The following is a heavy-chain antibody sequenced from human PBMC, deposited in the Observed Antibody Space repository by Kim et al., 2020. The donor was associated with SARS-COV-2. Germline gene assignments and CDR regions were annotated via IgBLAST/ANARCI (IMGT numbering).Heavy chain of an antibody. CDR1: GGSISSSSYY. V-gene: IGHV4-39*01. CDR3: ARLGVTHYYGMDV. J-gene: IGHJ6*02. D-gene: IGHD2-21*02. Sequence: SETLSLTCTVSGGSISSSSYYWGWIRQPPGKGLEWIGSIYYSGSTYYNPSLKSRVTISVDTSKNQFSLKLSSVTAADTAVYYCARLGVTHYYGMDVWGQGTTVTVSS. CDR2: IYYSGST.